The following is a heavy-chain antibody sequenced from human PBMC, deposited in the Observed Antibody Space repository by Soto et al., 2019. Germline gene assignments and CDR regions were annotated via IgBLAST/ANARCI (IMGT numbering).Heavy chain of an antibody. Sequence: PSETLSLTCAVSSGSISSSNWWSWVRQPPGKGLEWIGEIYHSGSTNYNPSLKSRVTISVDKSKNQFSLKLSSVTAADTAVYYCARKKLNSDWDYYYYYMDVWGKGTTVTVSS. CDR3: ARKKLNSDWDYYYYYMDV. CDR1: SGSISSSNW. J-gene: IGHJ6*03. CDR2: IYHSGST. V-gene: IGHV4-4*02. D-gene: IGHD3-9*01.